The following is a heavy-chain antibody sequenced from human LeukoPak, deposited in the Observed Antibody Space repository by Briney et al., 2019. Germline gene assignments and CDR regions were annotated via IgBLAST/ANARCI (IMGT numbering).Heavy chain of an antibody. Sequence: PGGSLRLSCAASGFTFSSSDMVWVRQAPGEGLDWVSAISTDGVGTVYADSVKGRFTISRDNSKDTLSLQMNTLRAEDTAVYYCAKSRGNWYFDLWGRGTLVTVSS. J-gene: IGHJ2*01. D-gene: IGHD3-10*01. V-gene: IGHV3-23*01. CDR1: GFTFSSSD. CDR2: ISTDGVGT. CDR3: AKSRGNWYFDL.